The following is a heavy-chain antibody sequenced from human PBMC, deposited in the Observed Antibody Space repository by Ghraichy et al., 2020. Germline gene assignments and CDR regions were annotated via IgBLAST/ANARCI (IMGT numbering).Heavy chain of an antibody. J-gene: IGHJ3*01. CDR1: GFTFITYG. CDR3: ARDSFNYNAKNEDGFDV. V-gene: IGHV3-23*01. Sequence: GESLRLSCAASGFTFITYGMSWVRQAPGKGLEWVSAISGNSDTTHYAHSVKGRFTISRDSSKNILYMQMNSLRAEDTAVYYCARDSFNYNAKNEDGFDVWGQGTMVTVSS. D-gene: IGHD1-14*01. CDR2: ISGNSDTT.